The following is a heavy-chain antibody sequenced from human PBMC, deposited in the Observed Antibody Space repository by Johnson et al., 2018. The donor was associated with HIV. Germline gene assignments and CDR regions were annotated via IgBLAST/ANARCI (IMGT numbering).Heavy chain of an antibody. D-gene: IGHD3-3*01. CDR3: AREHVRKTYYNFWSGYYPDAFDI. CDR2: INWNGGST. V-gene: IGHV3-20*04. Sequence: EVQLLESGGGVVQPGRSLRLSCAASGFTFSNYGMDWVRQAPGKGLEWVSGINWNGGSTGYADSVKGRFTISRDNAKNSLYLQMNSLRAEDTALYYCAREHVRKTYYNFWSGYYPDAFDIWGQGTMVTVSS. CDR1: GFTFSNYG. J-gene: IGHJ3*02.